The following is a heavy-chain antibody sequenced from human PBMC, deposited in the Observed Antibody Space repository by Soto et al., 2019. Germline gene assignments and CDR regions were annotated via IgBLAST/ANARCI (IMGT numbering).Heavy chain of an antibody. Sequence: PGGSLRLSCAASGFTFSDYYMNWIRQAPGKGLEWVSYISSSASTIYYADSVKGRFTISRDNAKNSLYLQMDSLRAEDTAVYYCARDLAAAAFDIWGQGTMVTVSS. D-gene: IGHD6-13*01. CDR3: ARDLAAAAFDI. V-gene: IGHV3-11*01. J-gene: IGHJ3*02. CDR1: GFTFSDYY. CDR2: ISSSASTI.